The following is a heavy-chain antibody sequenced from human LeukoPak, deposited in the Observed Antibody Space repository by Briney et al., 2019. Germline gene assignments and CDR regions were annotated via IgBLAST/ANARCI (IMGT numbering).Heavy chain of an antibody. CDR3: ARLEDCTNGVCSFDY. CDR1: GYTFTSYY. J-gene: IGHJ4*02. D-gene: IGHD2-8*01. V-gene: IGHV1-46*01. Sequence: GASVNVSCKASGYTFTSYYMHWVRQAPGHGLERMGVINPSGGSTSYAQKFQGRVTMTRDTSTSTVYMELSSLRSEDTAVYYCARLEDCTNGVCSFDYWGQGTLVTVSS. CDR2: INPSGGST.